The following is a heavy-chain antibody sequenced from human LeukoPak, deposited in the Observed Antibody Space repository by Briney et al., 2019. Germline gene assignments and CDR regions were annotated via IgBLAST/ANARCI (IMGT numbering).Heavy chain of an antibody. CDR3: ANLGDSSGYYRDFDY. D-gene: IGHD3-22*01. CDR1: GYTFTSYY. CDR2: INPSGGST. V-gene: IGHV1-46*01. J-gene: IGHJ4*02. Sequence: ASVKVSCKASGYTFTSYYMHWVRQAPGQGLEWMGIINPSGGSTSYAQKFQGRVTMTRDTSISTAYMELSRLRSDDTAVYYCANLGDSSGYYRDFDYWGQGTLVTVSS.